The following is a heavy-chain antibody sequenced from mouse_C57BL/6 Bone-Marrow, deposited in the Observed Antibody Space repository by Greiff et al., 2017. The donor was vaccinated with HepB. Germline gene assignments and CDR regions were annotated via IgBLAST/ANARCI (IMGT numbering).Heavy chain of an antibody. Sequence: QVQLQQSGAELVRPGTSVKMSCKASGYTFTNYWIGWAKQRPGHGLEWIGVIYPGGGYTNYNEKFKGKATLTADKSSSTAYMQFSSLTSEDSAIYYCDRWGNLGYFSVGDTGTAITVTS. CDR1: GYTFTNYW. V-gene: IGHV1-63*01. CDR3: DRWGNLGYFSV. CDR2: IYPGGGYT. J-gene: IGHJ1*03.